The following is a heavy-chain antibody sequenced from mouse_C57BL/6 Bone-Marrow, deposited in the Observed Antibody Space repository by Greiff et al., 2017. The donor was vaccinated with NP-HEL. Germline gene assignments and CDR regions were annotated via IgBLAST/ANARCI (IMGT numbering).Heavy chain of an antibody. CDR3: ARIPLIYYDYEDYAMDY. J-gene: IGHJ4*01. D-gene: IGHD2-4*01. V-gene: IGHV14-3*01. Sequence: VQLQQSVAELVRPGASVKLSCTASGFNIKNTYMHWVKQRPEQGLEWIGRIDPANGNTKYAPKFQVKATITADTSSNTAYLQLSSLTSEDTAIYYCARIPLIYYDYEDYAMDYWGQGTSVTVSS. CDR1: GFNIKNTY. CDR2: IDPANGNT.